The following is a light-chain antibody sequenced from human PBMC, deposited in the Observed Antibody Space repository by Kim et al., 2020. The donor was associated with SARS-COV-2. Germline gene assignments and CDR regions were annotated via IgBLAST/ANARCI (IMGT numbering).Light chain of an antibody. J-gene: IGKJ4*01. Sequence: GERATLSCRDSESVSSTYLGWYQQRPGQPPRLLIFDAAIRASGIPARFSGSGSGTDFTLTISGLEPEDFAVYYCQQRNNWPPKVTFGGGTKVDIK. V-gene: IGKV3-11*01. CDR1: ESVSSTY. CDR2: DAA. CDR3: QQRNNWPPKVT.